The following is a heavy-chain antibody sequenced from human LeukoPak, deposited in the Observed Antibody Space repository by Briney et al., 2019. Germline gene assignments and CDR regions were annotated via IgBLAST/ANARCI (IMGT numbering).Heavy chain of an antibody. Sequence: PSETLSLTCTVSGGSNSGYYWSWIRQPAGKGLEWIGRIYTSGSTNYNPSLKSRVTISVDTSKNQFSLKLSSVTAADTAVYYCAREYYDFWSGNYYFDYWGQGTLVTVSS. V-gene: IGHV4-4*07. D-gene: IGHD3-3*01. J-gene: IGHJ4*02. CDR2: IYTSGST. CDR3: AREYYDFWSGNYYFDY. CDR1: GGSNSGYY.